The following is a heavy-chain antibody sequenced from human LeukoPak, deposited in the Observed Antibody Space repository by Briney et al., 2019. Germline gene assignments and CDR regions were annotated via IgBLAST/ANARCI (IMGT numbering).Heavy chain of an antibody. CDR2: ISSSSSYI. J-gene: IGHJ4*02. Sequence: SGGSLRLSCAASGFTFSTYTMNWVRQAPGKGLEWVSSISSSSSYIYYADSVKGRLTISRDNAKNSLYLQMNSLRAEDTAVYYCARDGPYGDYDYWGQGTLVTVSS. CDR3: ARDGPYGDYDY. D-gene: IGHD4-17*01. CDR1: GFTFSTYT. V-gene: IGHV3-21*01.